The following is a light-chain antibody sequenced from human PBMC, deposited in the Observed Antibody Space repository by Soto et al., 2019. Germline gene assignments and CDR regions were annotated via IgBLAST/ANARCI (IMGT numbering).Light chain of an antibody. CDR1: QSISSW. V-gene: IGKV1-5*01. Sequence: DIQMTQSPSTLSASVGDRVTITCRDSQSISSWLAWYQQKPGKAPKLLIYDASSLESGVPLRFSGSGSGTEFPPTIRRLHPDDFAPYYCQDYNSYLWKLGRGTKVDIK. CDR2: DAS. J-gene: IGKJ1*01. CDR3: QDYNSYLWK.